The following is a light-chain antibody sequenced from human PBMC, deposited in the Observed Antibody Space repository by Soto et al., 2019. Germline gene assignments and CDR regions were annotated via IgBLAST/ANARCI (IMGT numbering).Light chain of an antibody. V-gene: IGKV3-20*01. CDR2: GAS. CDR1: QSVSSSY. CDR3: QQYGSSPLT. Sequence: PGARATLSCRASQSVSSSYLAWYQQKPGQAPRLLIYGASSRATGIPDRFSGSGSGTDFTLTISRLEPEDFAVYYCQQYGSSPLTFGGGTKVEIK. J-gene: IGKJ4*01.